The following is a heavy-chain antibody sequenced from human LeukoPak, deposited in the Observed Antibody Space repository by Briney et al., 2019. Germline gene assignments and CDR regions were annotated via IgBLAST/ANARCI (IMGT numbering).Heavy chain of an antibody. Sequence: SETLSLTCTVSGGSISSYYWSWLRQPPGKGLEWIGYIYYSGSTNYNPSLKSRVTVSVDTSKNQFSLKLSSVTAADTAVYYCARVFYDSSGYQVDYWGQGTLAPVS. CDR3: ARVFYDSSGYQVDY. D-gene: IGHD3-22*01. V-gene: IGHV4-59*01. J-gene: IGHJ4*02. CDR1: GGSISSYY. CDR2: IYYSGST.